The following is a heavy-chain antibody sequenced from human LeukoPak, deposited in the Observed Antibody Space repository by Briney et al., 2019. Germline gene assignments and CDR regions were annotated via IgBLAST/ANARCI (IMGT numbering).Heavy chain of an antibody. CDR1: GDSISSSTYY. V-gene: IGHV4-39*01. CDR2: IYYSGST. Sequence: SETLSLTCTLSGDSISSSTYYWGWIRQPPGKGLEWIGSIYYSGSTYQNPSLKSRVTISVDTPKNQFSLKLSSVTAADTAVYYCARLVAATGNFDYWGQGTLVTVSS. J-gene: IGHJ4*02. CDR3: ARLVAATGNFDY. D-gene: IGHD6-13*01.